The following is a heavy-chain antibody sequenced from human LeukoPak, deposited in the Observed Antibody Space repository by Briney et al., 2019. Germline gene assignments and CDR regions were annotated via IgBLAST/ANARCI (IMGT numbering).Heavy chain of an antibody. CDR1: GGSISSYY. J-gene: IGHJ4*02. V-gene: IGHV4-4*07. CDR3: ARAAGDYDYLPPGYFDY. D-gene: IGHD5-12*01. CDR2: IYTSGST. Sequence: KSSETLSLTCTVSGGSISSYYWSWIRQPAGKGLEWIGRIYTSGSTNYNPSLKSRVTISVDTSKNQFSLKLSSVTAADTAVYYCARAAGDYDYLPPGYFDYWGQGTLVTVSS.